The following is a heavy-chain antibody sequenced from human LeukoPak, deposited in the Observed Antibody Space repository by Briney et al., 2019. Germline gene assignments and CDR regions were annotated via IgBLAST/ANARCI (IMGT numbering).Heavy chain of an antibody. J-gene: IGHJ5*02. CDR1: GFTFSNYW. CDR3: ARASDPWLQLT. V-gene: IGHV3-7*05. D-gene: IGHD5-24*01. CDR2: IKQDGSEK. Sequence: GGSPRLSCAASGFTFSNYWMIWVRQAPGKGLEWVGNIKQDGSEKRYADSVRGRFSISRDNAQTSLYLQMNSLRAEDAAVYYCARASDPWLQLTWGQGTLVTVSS.